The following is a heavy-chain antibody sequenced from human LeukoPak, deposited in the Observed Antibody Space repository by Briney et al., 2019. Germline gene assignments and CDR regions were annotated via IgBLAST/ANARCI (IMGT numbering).Heavy chain of an antibody. V-gene: IGHV3-53*01. CDR1: GFTVSSNY. CDR2: IYGGGST. CDR3: ARSDGIATAGPFDY. J-gene: IGHJ4*02. D-gene: IGHD6-13*01. Sequence: PGGSLRLSCGVSGFTVSSNYMSWVRQAPGKGLELVSVIYGGGSTYYADSVKGRFTISRDNSKNTLYLQMNTLRAEDTAVYYCARSDGIATAGPFDYWGQGTLVTVS.